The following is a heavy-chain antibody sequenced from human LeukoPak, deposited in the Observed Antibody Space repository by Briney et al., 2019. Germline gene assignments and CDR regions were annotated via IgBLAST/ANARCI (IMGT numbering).Heavy chain of an antibody. V-gene: IGHV1-2*06. Sequence: ASVKDSCKASGNTFTGYYMHWVRQAPGQGLEWMGRINPNSGGTNYAQKFQGRVTMTRDTSISTAYMELSRLRSDDTAVYYCASDYGGNPVDYWGQGTLVTVSS. CDR2: INPNSGGT. D-gene: IGHD4-23*01. CDR1: GNTFTGYY. CDR3: ASDYGGNPVDY. J-gene: IGHJ4*02.